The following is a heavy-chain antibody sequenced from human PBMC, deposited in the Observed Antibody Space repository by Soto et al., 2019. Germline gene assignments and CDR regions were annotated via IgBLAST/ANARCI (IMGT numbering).Heavy chain of an antibody. Sequence: EVHLQGSGGGLVQPGGSLRLSCAASGFNFNYYAMNWVRRAPGKGLEWVSAISASGGDTYYADSGKGRFTISRDNSKNTQSLQMNSLRAEDTAVYYCATNGDCSRGICYWHVEYWGQGILVTVSS. D-gene: IGHD2-15*01. CDR1: GFNFNYYA. CDR2: ISASGGDT. CDR3: ATNGDCSRGICYWHVEY. V-gene: IGHV3-23*01. J-gene: IGHJ4*02.